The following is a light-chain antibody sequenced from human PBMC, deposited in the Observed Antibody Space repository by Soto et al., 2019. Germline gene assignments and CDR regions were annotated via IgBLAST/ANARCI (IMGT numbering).Light chain of an antibody. CDR3: QQYNNWPPWT. V-gene: IGKV3-15*01. CDR1: QSVSSN. CDR2: GAS. Sequence: EIVMTQSPATLSVSPGERATLSCRASQSVSSNLAWYQQKPGQAPRLLIYGASTRGTGIPARFSGSGSWREFTLTISSLQSEDFAVYYCQQYNNWPPWTFGQGTKVEIK. J-gene: IGKJ1*01.